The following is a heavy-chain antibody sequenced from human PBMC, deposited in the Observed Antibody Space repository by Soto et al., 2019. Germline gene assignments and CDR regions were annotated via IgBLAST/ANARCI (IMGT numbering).Heavy chain of an antibody. Sequence: PSETLSLTCTVSGGSISSGDYYWSWIRQPPGKGLEWIGYIYYSGSTYYNPSLKSRVTISVDTSKNQFSLKLSSVTAADTAVYYCARESDPNPRGYSGYDWGALDYWGQGTLVTVSS. CDR2: IYYSGST. CDR3: ARESDPNPRGYSGYDWGALDY. V-gene: IGHV4-30-4*01. D-gene: IGHD5-12*01. J-gene: IGHJ4*02. CDR1: GGSISSGDYY.